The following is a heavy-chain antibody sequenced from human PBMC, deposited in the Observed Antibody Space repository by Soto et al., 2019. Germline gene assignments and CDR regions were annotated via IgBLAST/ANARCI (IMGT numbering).Heavy chain of an antibody. V-gene: IGHV4-30-4*01. D-gene: IGHD6-13*01. J-gene: IGHJ5*02. CDR2: IYYSGSI. CDR1: GGSISSGDYY. CDR3: ARGARRGSSWSQNGARLPWFDP. Sequence: SETLSLTCTVSGGSISSGDYYWSWIRQPPGKGLEWIGYIYYSGSIYYNPSLKSRVTISVDTSKDQFSLKLSSVTAADTAVYYCARGARRGSSWSQNGARLPWFDPWGQGTLVTVSS.